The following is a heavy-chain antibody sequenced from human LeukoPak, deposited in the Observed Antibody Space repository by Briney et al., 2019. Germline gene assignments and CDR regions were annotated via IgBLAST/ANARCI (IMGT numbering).Heavy chain of an antibody. CDR2: IKQDGSKK. CDR1: GFTFSSYA. J-gene: IGHJ4*02. D-gene: IGHD3-22*01. V-gene: IGHV3-7*03. CDR3: ATPLDYYDSSGYHQGGD. Sequence: PGGSLRLSCAASGFTFSSYAMHWVRQAPGKGLEWVANIKQDGSKKNYMDSVKGRFTISRDNAKNSLYLQMNSLRAEDTAVYYCATPLDYYDSSGYHQGGDWGQGTLVTVSS.